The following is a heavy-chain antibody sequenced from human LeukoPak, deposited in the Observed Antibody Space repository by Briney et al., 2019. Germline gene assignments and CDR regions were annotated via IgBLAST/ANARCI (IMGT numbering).Heavy chain of an antibody. CDR2: INHSGST. J-gene: IGHJ4*02. CDR1: GGSFSGYY. Sequence: SETLSLTCAVYGGSFSGYYWSWIRQPPGKGLEWIGEINHSGSTNYNPSLKSRVTISVDTSKNQFSLKLSSVTAADTAVYYCARDAYTGYSGLYDYWGQGTLVTVSS. CDR3: ARDAYTGYSGLYDY. D-gene: IGHD5-12*01. V-gene: IGHV4-34*01.